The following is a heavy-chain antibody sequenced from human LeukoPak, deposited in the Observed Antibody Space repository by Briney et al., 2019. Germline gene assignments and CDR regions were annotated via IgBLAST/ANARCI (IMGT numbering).Heavy chain of an antibody. V-gene: IGHV3-15*01. CDR3: TTGFGSWKNFDY. CDR2: IKSKTDGGTT. J-gene: IGHJ4*02. CDR1: GFTFSNAW. D-gene: IGHD6-13*01. Sequence: GGSLRLSCAASGFTFSNAWMSWVRQAPGKGLEWVGRIKSKTDGGTTDYAAPVKGRFTISRDDSKNTLYLQINSLKTEDTAVYYCTTGFGSWKNFDYWGQGTLVTVSS.